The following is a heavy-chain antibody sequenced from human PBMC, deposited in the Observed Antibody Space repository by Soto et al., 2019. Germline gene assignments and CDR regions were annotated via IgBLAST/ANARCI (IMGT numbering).Heavy chain of an antibody. Sequence: PGGSLRLSCAASGFNFSIYNMHWVRQAPGKGLEWVALILHDGSNEYYADSVKGRFTISRDDSKNTLYLQMKSLRAEDTAVYYCAKSRDGYSFYFYYGMDVWRQGTTVTVSS. CDR3: AKSRDGYSFYFYYGMDV. D-gene: IGHD4-4*01. CDR1: GFNFSIYN. J-gene: IGHJ6*02. V-gene: IGHV3-30*18. CDR2: ILHDGSNE.